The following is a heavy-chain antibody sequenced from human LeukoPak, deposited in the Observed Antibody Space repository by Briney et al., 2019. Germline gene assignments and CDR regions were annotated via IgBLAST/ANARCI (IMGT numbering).Heavy chain of an antibody. V-gene: IGHV4-59*02. CDR1: DGRVISYV. Sequence: PWGTLCLTCTVSDGRVISYVARCIWKGPGEGLEWIGYIYHSASTNYNPALKSRGTVCVDTCKNQFSLKLSSVTAADTAVYYCAGSTWGYQLLFWFDPWGQGTLVTVSS. J-gene: IGHJ5*02. CDR2: IYHSAST. CDR3: AGSTWGYQLLFWFDP. D-gene: IGHD2-2*01.